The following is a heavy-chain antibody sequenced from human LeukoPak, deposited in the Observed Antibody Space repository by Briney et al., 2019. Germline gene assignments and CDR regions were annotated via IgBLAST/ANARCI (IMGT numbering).Heavy chain of an antibody. V-gene: IGHV5-51*01. J-gene: IGHJ4*02. CDR2: IWPDDSDT. D-gene: IGHD2/OR15-2a*01. CDR1: GYSFTSNW. CDR3: ASLIGKIMSVTPRYFDY. Sequence: GESLKISCKGSGYSFTSNWIGWVRQMPGKGLEWMGIIWPDDSDTRYSPSFQGQVTISVDKSINTAYLQWGSLKASDTAMYYCASLIGKIMSVTPRYFDYWGQGTLVTVSS.